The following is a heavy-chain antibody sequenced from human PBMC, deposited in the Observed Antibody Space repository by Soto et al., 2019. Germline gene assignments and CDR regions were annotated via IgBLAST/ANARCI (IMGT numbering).Heavy chain of an antibody. Sequence: SETLSLTCTVPGGSISSGGYYWSWIRQHPGKGLEWIGYIYYSGSTYYNPSLKSRVTISVDTSKNQFSLKLSSVTAADTAVYYCARAPGAYGSDVYFDYWGQGTLVTVSS. CDR2: IYYSGST. V-gene: IGHV4-31*03. CDR3: ARAPGAYGSDVYFDY. J-gene: IGHJ4*02. D-gene: IGHD4-17*01. CDR1: GGSISSGGYY.